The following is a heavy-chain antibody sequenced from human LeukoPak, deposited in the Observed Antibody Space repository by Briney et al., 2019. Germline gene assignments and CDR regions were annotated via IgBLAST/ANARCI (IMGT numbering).Heavy chain of an antibody. V-gene: IGHV1-2*02. J-gene: IGHJ4*02. CDR1: GYTFTGYY. CDR3: ARDLGYYDSSGYPGDY. D-gene: IGHD3-22*01. CDR2: INPNSGGT. Sequence: ASVKVSCKASGYTFTGYYIHWVRQAPGQGLEWMGWINPNSGGTNYAQKFQGRVTMTRDMSTSTVYMELSSLRSEDTAVYYCARDLGYYDSSGYPGDYWGQGTLVTVSS.